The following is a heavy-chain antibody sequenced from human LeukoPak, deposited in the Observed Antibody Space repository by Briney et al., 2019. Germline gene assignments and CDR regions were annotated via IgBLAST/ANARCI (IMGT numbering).Heavy chain of an antibody. Sequence: GASVKVSCKASGYTFTDYYMHWVRQAPGQGLEWMGWINPNSGGTNYAQKFQGRVTMTRDTSISTAYMELSRLRSDDTAVYYCARDPPGYYDSSGYTGWFDPWGQGTLVTVSS. D-gene: IGHD3-22*01. CDR3: ARDPPGYYDSSGYTGWFDP. J-gene: IGHJ5*02. CDR2: INPNSGGT. V-gene: IGHV1-2*02. CDR1: GYTFTDYY.